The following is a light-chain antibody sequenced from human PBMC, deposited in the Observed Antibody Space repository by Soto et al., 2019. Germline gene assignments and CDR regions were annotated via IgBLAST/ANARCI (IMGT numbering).Light chain of an antibody. Sequence: EIVMTQSPATLSVSPGETARLSCRASQSINSDVAWYQQKPGQAHRLLIYGASSRATGIPDRFSGSGSGTDFTLTISRLEPEDFAVYYCQKYGSSPITFGQGTRLEIK. CDR3: QKYGSSPIT. V-gene: IGKV3-20*01. CDR1: QSINSD. J-gene: IGKJ5*01. CDR2: GAS.